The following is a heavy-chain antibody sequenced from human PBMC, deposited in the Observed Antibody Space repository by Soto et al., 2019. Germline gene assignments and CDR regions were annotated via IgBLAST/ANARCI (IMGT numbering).Heavy chain of an antibody. J-gene: IGHJ4*02. CDR1: GFSLTTAGLG. CDR3: GHRSSSFDFWCHDY. D-gene: IGHD3-3*01. Sequence: QITLKESGPALVQPTQPLTLTCAFSGFSLTTAGLGVTWIRQPPGKAPEWLALVNWNGDRRYSSSLRHGLTITKDTSRNQVDLTMSIMDPVDTATYYCGHRSSSFDFWCHDYWGQGILVTVSS. CDR2: VNWNGDR. V-gene: IGHV2-5*01.